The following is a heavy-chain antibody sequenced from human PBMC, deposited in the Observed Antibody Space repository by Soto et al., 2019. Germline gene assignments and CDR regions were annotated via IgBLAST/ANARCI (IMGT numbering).Heavy chain of an antibody. CDR2: ISDNGGST. J-gene: IGHJ6*02. V-gene: IGHV3-23*01. CDR3: AKEVYGAARGAMDV. D-gene: IGHD3-10*01. CDR1: GFTFNNNV. Sequence: EVQLLESGGGLVQPGGSLRLSCAASGFTFNNNVMNWVRQAPGKGLEWVSGISDNGGSTYYADSVKGRCTISRDNSKNTLYLQMSSLRADDTAVYYCAKEVYGAARGAMDVWGQGTTATVSS.